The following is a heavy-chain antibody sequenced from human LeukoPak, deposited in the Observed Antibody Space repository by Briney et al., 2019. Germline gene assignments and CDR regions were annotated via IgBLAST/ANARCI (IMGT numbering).Heavy chain of an antibody. D-gene: IGHD6-19*01. J-gene: IGHJ5*02. V-gene: IGHV1-18*01. CDR3: ARDWFRSSGWYGGNWFDP. Sequence: ASVKVSCKASGYTFTSYGISWVRQAPGQGLEWMGWISAYNGNTNYAQKLQGRVTMTTDTSTSTAYMELRSLRSDDTAVYYCARDWFRSSGWYGGNWFDPWGQGTLVTVSS. CDR1: GYTFTSYG. CDR2: ISAYNGNT.